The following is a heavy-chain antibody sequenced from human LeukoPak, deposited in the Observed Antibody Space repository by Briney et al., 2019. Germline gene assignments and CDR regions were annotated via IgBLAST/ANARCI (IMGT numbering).Heavy chain of an antibody. V-gene: IGHV1-69*04. CDR3: ARGLLNYRYFDY. D-gene: IGHD2-8*01. CDR2: IIPILGIA. Sequence: SVKVSCKASGGTFSSYAISWVRQAPGQGLEWMGRIIPILGIANYAQKFQGRVTITADKSTSTAYMELSSLRSDDTAVYYCARGLLNYRYFDYWGQGTLVTVSS. CDR1: GGTFSSYA. J-gene: IGHJ4*02.